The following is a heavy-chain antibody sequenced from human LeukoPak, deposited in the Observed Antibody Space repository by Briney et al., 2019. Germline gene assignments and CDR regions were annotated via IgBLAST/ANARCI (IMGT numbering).Heavy chain of an antibody. D-gene: IGHD4-23*01. CDR3: ARGWLAETTVVTPYNY. CDR2: IIPIFGTA. CDR1: GGTFISYA. J-gene: IGHJ4*02. Sequence: SVKVSCKASGGTFISYAISWVRQAPGQGLEWMGGIIPIFGTANYAQKFQGRVTITADESTSTAYMELSSLRSEDTAIYYCARGWLAETTVVTPYNYWGQGTLVTVSS. V-gene: IGHV1-69*01.